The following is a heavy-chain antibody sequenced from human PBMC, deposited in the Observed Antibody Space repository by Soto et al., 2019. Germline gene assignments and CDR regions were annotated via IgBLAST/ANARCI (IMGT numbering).Heavy chain of an antibody. D-gene: IGHD6-13*01. V-gene: IGHV1-69*06. CDR2: IIPIFGTA. Sequence: VSCKAFGGTVSSYAISWVRQAPGQGLEWMGGIIPIFGTANYAQKFQGRVTITADKSTSTAYMELSSLRSEDTAVYYCATFAAEIYYYDNDVLGKRPTVAVSP. CDR1: GGTVSSYA. J-gene: IGHJ6*01. CDR3: ATFAAEIYYYDNDV.